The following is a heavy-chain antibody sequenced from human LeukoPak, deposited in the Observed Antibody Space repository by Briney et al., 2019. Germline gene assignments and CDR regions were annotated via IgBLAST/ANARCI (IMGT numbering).Heavy chain of an antibody. D-gene: IGHD3-3*01. Sequence: GGSLRLSCAASGFTFSSYAMSWVRQAPGKGLEWVSAISGSGGSTYYADSVKGRFTISRDNSKNTLYLQMNSPRAEDTAVYYCAKDRHYDPYAFDIWGQGTMVTVSS. CDR2: ISGSGGST. J-gene: IGHJ3*02. CDR1: GFTFSSYA. CDR3: AKDRHYDPYAFDI. V-gene: IGHV3-23*01.